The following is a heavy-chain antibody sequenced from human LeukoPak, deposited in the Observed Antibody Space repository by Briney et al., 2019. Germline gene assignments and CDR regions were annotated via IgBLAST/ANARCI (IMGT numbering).Heavy chain of an antibody. CDR3: ARLYCSGGSCYGAFDY. D-gene: IGHD2-15*01. CDR2: IHYSGST. CDR1: GGSFSGYY. Sequence: PSETLSLTCAVYGGSFSGYYWSWIRQPPGKGLEWIGSIHYSGSTYYNPSLKSRVTISVDTSKNQFSLKLSSVTAADTAVYYCARLYCSGGSCYGAFDYWGQGTLVTVSS. V-gene: IGHV4-34*01. J-gene: IGHJ4*02.